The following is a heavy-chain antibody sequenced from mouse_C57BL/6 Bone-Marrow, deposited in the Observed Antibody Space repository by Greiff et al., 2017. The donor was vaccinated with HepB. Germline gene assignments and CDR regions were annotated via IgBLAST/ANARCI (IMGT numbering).Heavy chain of an antibody. CDR3: TRVTTVVATDFDY. Sequence: VQLKESGAELVRPGASVKLSCTASGFNIKDYYMHWVKQRPEQGLEWIGRIDPEDGDTEYAPKFEGKATMTADTSSNTAYLQLSSLTSEDTAVYYCTRVTTVVATDFDYWGQGTTLTVSS. CDR1: GFNIKDYY. V-gene: IGHV14-1*01. D-gene: IGHD1-1*01. J-gene: IGHJ2*01. CDR2: IDPEDGDT.